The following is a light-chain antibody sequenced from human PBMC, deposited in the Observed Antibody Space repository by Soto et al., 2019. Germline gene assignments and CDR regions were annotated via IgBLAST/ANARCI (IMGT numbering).Light chain of an antibody. CDR3: NSYVGSNNYV. CDR1: ASDIGRYNY. Sequence: QSVLTQPPSASGSPGQSVTISCIGTASDIGRYNYVSWYQHHPGKAPKLIIYEVTKRPSGVPDRFSGSKSGNTASLTVSGLQADDDADYYCNSYVGSNNYVFGTGTKLTVL. CDR2: EVT. J-gene: IGLJ1*01. V-gene: IGLV2-8*01.